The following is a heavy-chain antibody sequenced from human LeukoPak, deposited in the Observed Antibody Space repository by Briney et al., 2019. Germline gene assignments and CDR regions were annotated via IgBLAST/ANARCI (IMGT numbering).Heavy chain of an antibody. Sequence: GGSLRLSCAASGFTFSSYAMSWVRQAPGKGLEWVSAISGSGGSTYYEDSVKGRFTISRDNGKNSLYLQMNSLRTEDTALYYCAKGHSSSWYPLEDYWGQGTLVTVSS. CDR2: ISGSGGST. J-gene: IGHJ4*02. D-gene: IGHD6-13*01. CDR1: GFTFSSYA. V-gene: IGHV3-23*01. CDR3: AKGHSSSWYPLEDY.